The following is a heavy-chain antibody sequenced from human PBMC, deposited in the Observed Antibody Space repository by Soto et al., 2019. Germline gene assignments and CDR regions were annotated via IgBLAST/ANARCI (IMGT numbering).Heavy chain of an antibody. CDR3: ARSGMVRVVIKY. V-gene: IGHV4-34*01. Sequence: QVQLQQWGAGLLKPSETLSLTCAVYGGSFSGYYWSWIRQPPGKGLEWIGEINHSGSTNYNPSLKSRGTISVDTSMIQFSLKLSSVTAAATAVYYCARSGMVRVVIKYWGQGTLVTVSS. CDR1: GGSFSGYY. J-gene: IGHJ4*02. CDR2: INHSGST. D-gene: IGHD3-10*01.